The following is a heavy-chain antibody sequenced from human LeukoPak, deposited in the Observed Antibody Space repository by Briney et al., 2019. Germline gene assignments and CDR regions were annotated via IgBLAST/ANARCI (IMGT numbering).Heavy chain of an antibody. D-gene: IGHD3-22*01. V-gene: IGHV1-46*03. CDR2: INPSGGST. CDR1: GYTFTSYY. CDR3: ARGPGGSYDSSGYYTMGY. J-gene: IGHJ4*02. Sequence: ASVKVSRKASGYTFTSYYIHWVRQAPGQGLEWMGIINPSGGSTNYAQNFQGRVTMTRDTSTSTVYMELSSLRSDDTAVYYCARGPGGSYDSSGYYTMGYWGQGTLVTVSS.